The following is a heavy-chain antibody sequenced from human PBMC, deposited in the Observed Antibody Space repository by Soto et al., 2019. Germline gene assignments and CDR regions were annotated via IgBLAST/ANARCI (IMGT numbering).Heavy chain of an antibody. CDR2: IYYSGST. D-gene: IGHD3-10*01. CDR1: GGTISSYY. J-gene: IGHJ4*02. Sequence: PSERLSLTGTVGGGTISSYYWSWIRKQTGKGLEWIGYIYYSGSTNYNPSLKSRVTISVDTSKNQFSLKLSSVTAADTAVYYCARVQGSASYGHAYFDYWGQGTLVTV. CDR3: ARVQGSASYGHAYFDY. V-gene: IGHV4-59*01.